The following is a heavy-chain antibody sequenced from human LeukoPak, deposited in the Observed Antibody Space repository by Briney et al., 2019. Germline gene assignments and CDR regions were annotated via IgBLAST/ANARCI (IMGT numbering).Heavy chain of an antibody. Sequence: SETPSLTCTVSGGSISSYYWSWIRQPPGKGLEWIGYIYYSGNTYYNASLKSQVSISIDTSKNQFSLRLTSVTAADTAVYYCARQTGSGLFILPGGQGTLVTVSS. CDR1: GGSISSYY. J-gene: IGHJ4*02. CDR3: ARQTGSGLFILP. V-gene: IGHV4-59*04. CDR2: IYYSGNT. D-gene: IGHD3/OR15-3a*01.